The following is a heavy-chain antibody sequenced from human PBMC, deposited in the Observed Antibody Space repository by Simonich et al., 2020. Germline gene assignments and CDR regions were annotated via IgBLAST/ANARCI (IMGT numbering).Heavy chain of an antibody. CDR2: MSSSSSYI. Sequence: EVQLVESGGGLVKPGGSLRLSCAASGFTFSSYSMNWVRQAPGKGLEWVSSMSSSSSYIYYADSVEGRFTNSRDNAKNSLYLQMNSLRAEDTAVYYCARANERDYWGQGTLVTVSS. CDR3: ARANERDY. D-gene: IGHD1-1*01. CDR1: GFTFSSYS. V-gene: IGHV3-21*01. J-gene: IGHJ4*02.